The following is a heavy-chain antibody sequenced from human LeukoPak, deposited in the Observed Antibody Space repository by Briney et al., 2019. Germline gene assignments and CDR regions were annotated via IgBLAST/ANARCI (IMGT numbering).Heavy chain of an antibody. J-gene: IGHJ4*02. CDR2: IYHSGST. D-gene: IGHD5-24*01. CDR3: ARVVEMATTSRGYFDF. V-gene: IGHV4-4*02. CDR1: GGSISSSNW. Sequence: SETLSLTCAVSGGSISSSNWWSWVRQPPGKGLEWIGEIYHSGSTNYNPSLKRRVTISVDKSKNQFSLKLSSVTAADTAVYYCARVVEMATTSRGYFDFWGQGTLVTVSS.